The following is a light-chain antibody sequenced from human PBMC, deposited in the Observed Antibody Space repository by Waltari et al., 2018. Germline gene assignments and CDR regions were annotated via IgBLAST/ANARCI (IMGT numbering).Light chain of an antibody. Sequence: QSALTQPRSVSGSPGQSVTISCTGSSSDIGAYNYVSWYQQHPGKAPKLMIYDVSERPSWVPERFSGSKSGNTASLTISGLQAEYEADYHCSSYVGTLVFGGGTKLTVL. CDR2: DVS. V-gene: IGLV2-11*01. J-gene: IGLJ2*01. CDR3: SSYVGTLV. CDR1: SSDIGAYNY.